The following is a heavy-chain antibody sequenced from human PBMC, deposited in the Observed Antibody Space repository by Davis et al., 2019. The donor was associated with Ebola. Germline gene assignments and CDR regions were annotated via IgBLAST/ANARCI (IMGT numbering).Heavy chain of an antibody. D-gene: IGHD2-2*02. CDR3: ARDLYLGSWNYYGMDV. CDR1: GFTFSDYW. V-gene: IGHV3-21*01. J-gene: IGHJ6*02. CDR2: ISSSGSYI. Sequence: GGSLRLSCAASGFTFSDYWMHWVRQAPGKGLEWVSSISSSGSYIYYADSVKGRCTISRDNAKNSLYLQMNSLRAEDTAVYYCARDLYLGSWNYYGMDVWGQGTTVTVSS.